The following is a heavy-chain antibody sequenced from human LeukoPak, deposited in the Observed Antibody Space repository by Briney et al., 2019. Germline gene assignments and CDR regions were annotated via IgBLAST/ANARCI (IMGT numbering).Heavy chain of an antibody. CDR1: GFTFSSYA. CDR3: AKGGGWLYYFDY. J-gene: IGHJ4*02. Sequence: GGSLRLSCAASGFTFSSYAMSWVRQAPGKGLEWVSAVSGSGDRTYYADSVKGRFTVSRDNSKSTLYLQLNSLRAEDTAVYYCAKGGGWLYYFDYWGQGTLVTVSS. D-gene: IGHD6-19*01. V-gene: IGHV3-23*01. CDR2: VSGSGDRT.